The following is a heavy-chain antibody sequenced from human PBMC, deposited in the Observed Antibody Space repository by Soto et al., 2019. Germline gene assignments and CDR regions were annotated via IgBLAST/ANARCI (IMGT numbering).Heavy chain of an antibody. J-gene: IGHJ4*02. Sequence: QVQLVESGGGVVQPGRSLRLSCAASGFSFSSYGMHWVRQAPGKGLEWVAMISYDGTDEYYADSVKGRFTIARDNSKNAVYLQMNSLTAEDTAVYYCANQESDWNDHFAYWGQGTLVTVSS. CDR3: ANQESDWNDHFAY. CDR1: GFSFSSYG. V-gene: IGHV3-30*18. CDR2: ISYDGTDE. D-gene: IGHD1-1*01.